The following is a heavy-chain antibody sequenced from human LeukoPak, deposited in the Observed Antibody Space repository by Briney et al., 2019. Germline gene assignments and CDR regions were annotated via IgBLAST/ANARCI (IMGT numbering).Heavy chain of an antibody. CDR3: ARDKVATASD. V-gene: IGHV4-59*01. CDR1: GGSIRSYY. CDR2: IYYSGST. D-gene: IGHD5-12*01. Sequence: SETLSLTCTVSGGSIRSYYWGWIRQPPGKGLEWIGYIYYSGSTNYNPSLKSRVTISVDTSKNQFSLKLSSVTAADTAVYYCARDKVATASDWGQGTLVTVSS. J-gene: IGHJ4*02.